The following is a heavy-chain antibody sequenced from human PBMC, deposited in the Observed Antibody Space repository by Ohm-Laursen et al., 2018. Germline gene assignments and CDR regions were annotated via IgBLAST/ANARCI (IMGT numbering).Heavy chain of an antibody. CDR3: ARGSGTPWGLYFDH. CDR1: GFTFSDYY. D-gene: IGHD1/OR15-1a*01. J-gene: IGHJ4*02. CDR2: IKQDGSEK. Sequence: SLRLSCSASGFTFSDYYMSWIRQAPGKGLEWVANIKQDGSEKYFLDSVKGRFTFSRDNAKNSVSLQMNSLRGEDTAVYYCARGSGTPWGLYFDHWGQGALVTVPS. V-gene: IGHV3-7*01.